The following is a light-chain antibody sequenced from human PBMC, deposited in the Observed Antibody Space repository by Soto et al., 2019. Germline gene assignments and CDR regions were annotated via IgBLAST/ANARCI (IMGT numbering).Light chain of an antibody. CDR3: AAWDDSLNGYV. J-gene: IGLJ1*01. V-gene: IGLV1-44*01. CDR1: SSNIGSNT. CDR2: SNN. Sequence: SVLTQPPSASGTPGQMVTISCSGSSSNIGSNTVDWYQQLPGTAPKLLIYSNNQRPSGVPDRFSGSKSGTSASLAISGLQSEDEADYYCAAWDDSLNGYVFGTGTEVTVL.